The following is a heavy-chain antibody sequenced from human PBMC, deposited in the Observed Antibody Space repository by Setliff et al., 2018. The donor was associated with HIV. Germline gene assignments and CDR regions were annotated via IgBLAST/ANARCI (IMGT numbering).Heavy chain of an antibody. J-gene: IGHJ4*02. V-gene: IGHV3-11*04. CDR3: ARQAHPRGYYGSAGLFDY. CDR1: GFSFSDYY. Sequence: PGGSLRLSCAASGFSFSDYYMTWVRQAPGRGLEWVSYITSSGTTTLYGDSMRGRFTASRDNAESSMYLQMNNLRAEDTAVYYCARQAHPRGYYGSAGLFDYWGQGTPVTSPQ. CDR2: ITSSGTTT. D-gene: IGHD3-22*01.